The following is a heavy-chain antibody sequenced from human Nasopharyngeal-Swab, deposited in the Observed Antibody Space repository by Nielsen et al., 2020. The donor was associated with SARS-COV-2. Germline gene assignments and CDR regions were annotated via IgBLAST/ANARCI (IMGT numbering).Heavy chain of an antibody. CDR1: GFTFSTYA. Sequence: GGSLRLSCVASGFTFSTYAFHWVRQAPGKGLEWVTFISSDGSNKYYADSVKGRFTISRDNSKYTVYLQVNSLRADDTAVYYCARGTYDFQLLFCDYWGQGTLVTVSS. J-gene: IGHJ4*02. D-gene: IGHD2-2*01. CDR2: ISSDGSNK. V-gene: IGHV3-30-3*01. CDR3: ARGTYDFQLLFCDY.